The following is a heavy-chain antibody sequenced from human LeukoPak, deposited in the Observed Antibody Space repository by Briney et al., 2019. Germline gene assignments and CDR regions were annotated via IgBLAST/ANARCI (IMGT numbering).Heavy chain of an antibody. V-gene: IGHV4-59*01. Sequence: SETLSLTCTVSGGSISSYYRSWIRQPPGKGLEWIGYIYYSGSTNYNPSIKSRVTISVDTSKNQFSLKLSSVTAADTAVYYCVRGPLAARQNEFDPWGQGTLVTVSS. CDR3: VRGPLAARQNEFDP. J-gene: IGHJ5*02. D-gene: IGHD6-13*01. CDR1: GGSISSYY. CDR2: IYYSGST.